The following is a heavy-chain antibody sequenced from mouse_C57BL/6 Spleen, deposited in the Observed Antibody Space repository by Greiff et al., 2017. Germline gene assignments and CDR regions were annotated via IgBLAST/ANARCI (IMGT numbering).Heavy chain of an antibody. CDR1: GFTFSSYA. J-gene: IGHJ2*01. Sequence: EVMLVESGGGLVKPGGSLKLSCAASGFTFSSYAMSWVRQTPEKRLEWVATISDGGSYTYYPDNVKGRFTISRDNAKNNLYLQMSHLKSEDTAMYYCAREGFDYGGQGTTLTVSS. CDR2: ISDGGSYT. CDR3: AREGFDY. V-gene: IGHV5-4*01.